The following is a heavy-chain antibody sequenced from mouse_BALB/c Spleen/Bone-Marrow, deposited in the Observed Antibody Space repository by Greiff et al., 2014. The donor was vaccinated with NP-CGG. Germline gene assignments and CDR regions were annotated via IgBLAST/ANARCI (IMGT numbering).Heavy chain of an antibody. CDR1: GYSITGYY. CDR2: INPYNGAT. V-gene: IGHV1-31*01. Sequence: VQLKQSGPELVKPGVSVKISCKASGYSITGYYMHWVKQSHVKSLEWIGRINPYNGATTYSQSFKDKASLTVDESSNTAYMDLHSLTSEDSAVYYCARGAYWGQGILVTVSA. J-gene: IGHJ3*01. CDR3: ARGAY.